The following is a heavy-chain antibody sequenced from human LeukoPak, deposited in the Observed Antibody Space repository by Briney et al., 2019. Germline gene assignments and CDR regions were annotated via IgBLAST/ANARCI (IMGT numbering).Heavy chain of an antibody. V-gene: IGHV4-34*01. D-gene: IGHD3-22*01. CDR2: INHSGST. CDR3: ARGVTLIVVVIHDWYFDL. J-gene: IGHJ2*01. CDR1: GGSFSGYY. Sequence: PSETLSLTCAVYGGSFSGYYWSWIRQPPGKGLEWIGEINHSGSTNYNPSLKSRVPISVDTSKNQFSLKLSSVTAADTAVYYCARGVTLIVVVIHDWYFDLWGHGTVFTVSS.